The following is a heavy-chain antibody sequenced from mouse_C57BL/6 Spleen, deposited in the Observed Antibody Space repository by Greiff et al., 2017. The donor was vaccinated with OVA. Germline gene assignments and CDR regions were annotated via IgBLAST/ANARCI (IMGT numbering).Heavy chain of an antibody. J-gene: IGHJ4*01. CDR2: ISGGGGNT. CDR1: GFTFSSYT. V-gene: IGHV5-9*01. D-gene: IGHD2-2*01. Sequence: EVKVVESGGGLVKPGGSLKLSCAASGFTFSSYTMSWVRQTPEKRLEWVATISGGGGNTYYPDSVKGRFTISRDNAKNTLYLQMSSLRSEDTALYYCARQGGYDGYYYAMDYWGQGTSVTVSS. CDR3: ARQGGYDGYYYAMDY.